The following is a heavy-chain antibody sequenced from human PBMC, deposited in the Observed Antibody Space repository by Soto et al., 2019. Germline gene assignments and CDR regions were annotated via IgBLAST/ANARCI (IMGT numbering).Heavy chain of an antibody. V-gene: IGHV4-39*01. CDR3: ARIVRIRYIIGQRYYSDY. J-gene: IGHJ4*02. D-gene: IGHD2-8*01. CDR1: GGSVSSTSYY. Sequence: QLQLQESGPGLVKPSETLSLTCTVSGGSVSSTSYYWGWIRQPPGKGLEWIGSIYYSGSTYYNPSRNSRDSISVNTSRNQFSLKLSSVTAADTAVYYGARIVRIRYIIGQRYYSDYWGQGTLVTVSS. CDR2: IYYSGST.